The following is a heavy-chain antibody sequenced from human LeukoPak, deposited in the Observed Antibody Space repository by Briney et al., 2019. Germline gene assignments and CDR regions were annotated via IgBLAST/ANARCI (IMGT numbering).Heavy chain of an antibody. Sequence: PSETLSLTCTVSGGSISSSSYYWGWIRQPPGKGLEWIGEINHSGSTNYNPSLKSRVTISVDTSKNQFSLKLSSVTAADTAVYYCARGRGRVYGSGSYYKLRVSWFDPWGQGTLVTVSS. J-gene: IGHJ5*02. CDR2: INHSGST. D-gene: IGHD3-10*01. V-gene: IGHV4-39*07. CDR3: ARGRGRVYGSGSYYKLRVSWFDP. CDR1: GGSISSSSYY.